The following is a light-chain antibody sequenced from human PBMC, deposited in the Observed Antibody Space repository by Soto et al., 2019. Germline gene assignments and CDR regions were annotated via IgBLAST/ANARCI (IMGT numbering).Light chain of an antibody. CDR2: TNN. J-gene: IGLJ3*02. V-gene: IGLV1-44*01. CDR1: SSNIGSNT. CDR3: AAWDDTLNGWV. Sequence: QSVLTQPPSASGTPGQRVTISCSGTSSNIGSNTVNWYQQLPGTAPQLLIYTNNQRPSGVPDHFSGSTSGTSASLAISGLPSEDEAYYYCAAWDDTLNGWVFGGGTKLTVL.